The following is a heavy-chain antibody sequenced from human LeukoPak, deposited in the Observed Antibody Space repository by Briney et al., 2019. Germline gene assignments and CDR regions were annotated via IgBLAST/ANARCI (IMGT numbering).Heavy chain of an antibody. J-gene: IGHJ1*01. V-gene: IGHV3-21*01. D-gene: IGHD6-13*01. CDR1: GFTFSSYS. CDR3: ARGSTPSAEYFQH. CDR2: ISSNSSYI. Sequence: PGGSLRLSCAASGFTFSSYSMNWVRQAPGKGLEWVSSISSNSSYIYYADSVKGRFTISRDNAKNSLYLQMNSLRAEDTAVYYCARGSTPSAEYFQHWGQGTLVTVSS.